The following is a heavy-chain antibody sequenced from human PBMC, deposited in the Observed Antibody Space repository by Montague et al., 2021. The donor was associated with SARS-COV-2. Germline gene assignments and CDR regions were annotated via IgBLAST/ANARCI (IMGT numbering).Heavy chain of an antibody. J-gene: IGHJ6*02. V-gene: IGHV2-70*20. D-gene: IGHD3-9*01. CDR3: ARMDILTGYYAYGMDV. CDR2: IDWDDDK. Sequence: LRLSCAASGFTFSSYSMNLVRQAPGKALEWLALIDWDDDKYYGXSLXPRLTISKDTSKNQVVLTMPNMDPVDTATYYCARMDILTGYYAYGMDVWGQGTTVTVSS. CDR1: GFTFSSYSM.